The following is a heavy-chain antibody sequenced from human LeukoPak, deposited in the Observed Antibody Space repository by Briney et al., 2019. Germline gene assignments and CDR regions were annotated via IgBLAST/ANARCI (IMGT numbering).Heavy chain of an antibody. J-gene: IGHJ4*02. CDR2: IYYSGST. CDR3: ARHGPQIAAPGFDC. Sequence: SETLSLTCTVSGGSISSSSYYWGWIRQPPGKGLEWIGSIYYSGSTYYNVSLKSRVTISVDTSKNQFSLKLSSVTAADTAVYYCARHGPQIAAPGFDCWGQGTLVTVSS. CDR1: GGSISSSSYY. V-gene: IGHV4-39*01. D-gene: IGHD6-13*01.